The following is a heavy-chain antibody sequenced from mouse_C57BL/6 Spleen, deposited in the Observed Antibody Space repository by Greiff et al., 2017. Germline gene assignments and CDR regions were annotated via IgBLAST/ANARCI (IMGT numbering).Heavy chain of an antibody. J-gene: IGHJ4*01. CDR3: ARPPVDYAMDY. CDR1: GYTFTSYW. Sequence: QVQLQQPGTELVKPGASVKLSCKASGYTFTSYWMHWVKQRPGQGLEWIGNINPSNGGTNYNEKFKRKATLTVDQPSRTAYMQLSRLTSEDSAVYDCARPPVDYAMDYWGQGTSVTVSS. CDR2: INPSNGGT. V-gene: IGHV1-53*01.